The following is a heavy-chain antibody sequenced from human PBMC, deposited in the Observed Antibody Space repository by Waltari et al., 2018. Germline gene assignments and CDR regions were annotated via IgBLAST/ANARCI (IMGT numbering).Heavy chain of an antibody. J-gene: IGHJ4*02. D-gene: IGHD1-26*01. CDR2: IWYDGSNK. Sequence: QVQLVESGGGVVQPGRSLRLSCAASGFTFSSYGMHWVRQAPGKGLEWVAVIWYDGSNKYYADSVKGRFTISRDNSKNTLYLQMNSLRAEDTAMYYCAKWVGASVTWGVDYWGQGTLVTVSS. V-gene: IGHV3-30*18. CDR3: AKWVGASVTWGVDY. CDR1: GFTFSSYG.